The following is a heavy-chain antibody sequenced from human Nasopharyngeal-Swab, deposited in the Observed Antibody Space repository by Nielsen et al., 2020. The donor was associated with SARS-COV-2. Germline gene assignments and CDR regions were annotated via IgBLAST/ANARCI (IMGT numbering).Heavy chain of an antibody. Sequence: GESLKISCAASGFTFSTYAMSWVRQAPGEGLEWVSTITGSGGDTYYADSVKGHFTISRDNSKNTLYLQMNSLRAEDTAVYYCAKFSSSTSYYYFGMNVWGQGTTVTVSS. J-gene: IGHJ6*02. CDR2: ITGSGGDT. D-gene: IGHD6-6*01. V-gene: IGHV3-23*01. CDR3: AKFSSSTSYYYFGMNV. CDR1: GFTFSTYA.